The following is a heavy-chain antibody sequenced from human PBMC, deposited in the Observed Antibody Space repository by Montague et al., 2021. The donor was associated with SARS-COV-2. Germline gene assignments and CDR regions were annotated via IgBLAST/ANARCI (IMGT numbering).Heavy chain of an antibody. CDR3: ARQRIATVVTGLLFDY. Sequence: SETLSLTCTVSGGSISSYYWSWIRQPPGKGLEWIGDINYSGSTNYNPSLKSRVTISVDTSKNQFSLKLSSVTAADTAVYYCARQRIATVVTGLLFDYWGQGTLVTVSS. CDR1: GGSISSYY. D-gene: IGHD4-23*01. V-gene: IGHV4-59*08. J-gene: IGHJ4*02. CDR2: INYSGST.